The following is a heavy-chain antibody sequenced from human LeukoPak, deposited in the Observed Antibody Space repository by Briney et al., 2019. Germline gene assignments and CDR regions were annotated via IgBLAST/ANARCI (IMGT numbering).Heavy chain of an antibody. Sequence: ASVKVSCKASGYTFTSYAMHWVRQAPGQRLEWIGWINAGNGNTKYSQKFQGRVTITRDTSASTAYMELSSLRSEDTAVYYCARGGYYYGSGSYYYYYYGMDVWGQGTTVTVSS. D-gene: IGHD3-10*01. CDR3: ARGGYYYGSGSYYYYYYGMDV. CDR1: GYTFTSYA. J-gene: IGHJ6*02. CDR2: INAGNGNT. V-gene: IGHV1-3*01.